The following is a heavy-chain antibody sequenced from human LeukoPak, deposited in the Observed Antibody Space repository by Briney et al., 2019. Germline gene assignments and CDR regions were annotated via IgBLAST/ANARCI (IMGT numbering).Heavy chain of an antibody. CDR1: GFTFGDYA. V-gene: IGHV3-15*01. CDR2: IKSKTDGGTT. D-gene: IGHD1-26*01. Sequence: PGGSLRLSCTASGFTFGDYAMSWVRQAPGKGLEWVGRIKSKTDGGTTDYAAPVKGRFTISRDDSKNTLYLQMNSLKTEDTAVYYCTTGEWELDYWGQGTLVTVSS. CDR3: TTGEWELDY. J-gene: IGHJ4*02.